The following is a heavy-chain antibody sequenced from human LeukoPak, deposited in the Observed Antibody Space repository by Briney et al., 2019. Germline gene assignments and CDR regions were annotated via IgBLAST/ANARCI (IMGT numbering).Heavy chain of an antibody. CDR3: ARDGSRAWGLAY. Sequence: ASVKVSCKASGYTFTTYDVSWVRQAPGQGLEWVGWMNPHSGNTGYAHKFQGRVTMTTDTSISTAYMELTSLTSDDTAVYYCARDGSRAWGLAYWGQGTLVTVSS. J-gene: IGHJ4*02. CDR1: GYTFTTYD. D-gene: IGHD3-16*01. CDR2: MNPHSGNT. V-gene: IGHV1-8*01.